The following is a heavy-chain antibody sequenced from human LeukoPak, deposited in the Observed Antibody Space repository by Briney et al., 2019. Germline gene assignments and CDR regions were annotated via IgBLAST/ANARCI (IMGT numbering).Heavy chain of an antibody. CDR3: ATVRTGGLLRGNWFDP. J-gene: IGHJ5*02. Sequence: SVKVSCKASGGTFSSYAISWVRQAPGQGLEWMGRIIPILGIANYAQKFQGRVTITADKSTSTAYMELSSLRSEDTAVYYCATVRTGGLLRGNWFDPWGQGTLVTVSS. CDR2: IIPILGIA. D-gene: IGHD3-22*01. V-gene: IGHV1-69*04. CDR1: GGTFSSYA.